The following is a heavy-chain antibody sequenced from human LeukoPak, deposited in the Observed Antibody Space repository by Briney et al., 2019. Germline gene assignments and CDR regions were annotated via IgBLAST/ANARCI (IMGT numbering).Heavy chain of an antibody. CDR1: GYTFTGYY. Sequence: ASVKVSCKASGYTFTGYYVHWVRQAPGQGLEWMGWINPNSGGTNYAQKFQGRVTMTRDTSISTAYMELSRLRSDDTAVYYCARAYDSSGYCPDYWGQGTLVTVSS. D-gene: IGHD3-22*01. CDR3: ARAYDSSGYCPDY. J-gene: IGHJ4*02. CDR2: INPNSGGT. V-gene: IGHV1-2*02.